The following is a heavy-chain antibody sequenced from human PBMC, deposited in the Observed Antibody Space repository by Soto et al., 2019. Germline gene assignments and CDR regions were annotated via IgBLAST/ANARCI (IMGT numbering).Heavy chain of an antibody. CDR1: GGTFSSYA. D-gene: IGHD1-26*01. Sequence: GASVKVSCKASGGTFSSYAISWVRQAPGQGLEWMGGIIPIFGTANYAQKFQGRVTITADESTSTAYMELSSLRSEDTAVYYCARERIVGATRAFEIWGQGTMVTVS. CDR2: IIPIFGTA. CDR3: ARERIVGATRAFEI. V-gene: IGHV1-69*13. J-gene: IGHJ3*02.